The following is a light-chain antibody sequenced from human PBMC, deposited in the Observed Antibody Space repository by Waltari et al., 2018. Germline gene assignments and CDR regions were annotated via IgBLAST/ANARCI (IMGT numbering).Light chain of an antibody. J-gene: IGLJ3*02. CDR1: SGHSSNV. CDR2: VNSGGSH. CDR3: QTGGHGTWV. V-gene: IGLV4-69*01. Sequence: QLVLTQSPSASASLGASVKLTCTLSSGHSSNVIAWLQQRPEKGPRYLMKVNSGGSHSKGDEIPDRVSGSSSGAERYLTISSLQSEDEGDYYCQTGGHGTWVFGGGTKLTVL.